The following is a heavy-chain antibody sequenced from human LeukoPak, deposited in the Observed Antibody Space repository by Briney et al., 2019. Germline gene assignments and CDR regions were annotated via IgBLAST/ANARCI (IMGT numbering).Heavy chain of an antibody. CDR2: MNPNNGDT. V-gene: IGHV1-2*02. CDR1: GYTFIHYY. J-gene: IGHJ4*02. D-gene: IGHD2-2*01. Sequence: GASVKVSCKASGYTFIHYYIHWMRQAPGQGLEWMGWMNPNNGDTKYAQKFQGRVTMTRDTPISTAYMELSRLKSDDTAVYYCARVNAGPDHWGQGTLLTVSS. CDR3: ARVNAGPDH.